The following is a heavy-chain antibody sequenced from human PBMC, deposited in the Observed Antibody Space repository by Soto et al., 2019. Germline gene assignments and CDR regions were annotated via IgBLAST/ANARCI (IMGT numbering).Heavy chain of an antibody. CDR1: GFTFSSYA. D-gene: IGHD3-22*01. V-gene: IGHV3-23*01. J-gene: IGHJ4*02. CDR3: AKSARYYYDSSGFSDY. CDR2: ISGSGGST. Sequence: GGSLRLSCAASGFTFSSYAMSWVRQAPGKGLEWVSAISGSGGSTYYADSVKGRFTISRDNSKNTLYLQMNSLRAEDTAVYYCAKSARYYYDSSGFSDYWGQGTLVTVSS.